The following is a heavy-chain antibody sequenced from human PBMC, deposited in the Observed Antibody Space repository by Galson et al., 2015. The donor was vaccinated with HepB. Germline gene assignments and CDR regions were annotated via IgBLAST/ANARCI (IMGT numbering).Heavy chain of an antibody. Sequence: SLRLSCAASGFTFSSYGMHWVRQAPGKGLEWVAVISYDGSNKYYADSVKGRFTISRDNSKNTLYLQMNSLRAEDTAVYYCAKVRAIFGVVTWVFQHWGQGTLVTVSS. CDR2: ISYDGSNK. D-gene: IGHD3-3*01. J-gene: IGHJ1*01. V-gene: IGHV3-30*18. CDR1: GFTFSSYG. CDR3: AKVRAIFGVVTWVFQH.